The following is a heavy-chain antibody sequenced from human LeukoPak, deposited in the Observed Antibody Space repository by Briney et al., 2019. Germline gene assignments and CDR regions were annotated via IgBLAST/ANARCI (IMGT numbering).Heavy chain of an antibody. J-gene: IGHJ4*02. CDR2: IYYGGST. CDR3: ARASGTYDFWSGYYTGTDY. CDR1: GGSISSSTYY. D-gene: IGHD3-3*01. Sequence: PSETLSLTCTVSGGSISSSTYYWGWIRQPPGKGLEWIGSIYYGGSTYNPSLKSRVTISMDTSKNQFSLKLSSVTAADTAVYYCARASGTYDFWSGYYTGTDYWGQGTLVTVSS. V-gene: IGHV4-39*07.